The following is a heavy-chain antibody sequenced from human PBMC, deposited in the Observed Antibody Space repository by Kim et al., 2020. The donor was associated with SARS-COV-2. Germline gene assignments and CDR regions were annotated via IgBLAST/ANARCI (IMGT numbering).Heavy chain of an antibody. Sequence: ATNEYAAPVKGRVPISRDDSQNTLYLQMSSLTSDDTAVYYCTAYYDGRGDYWGQGTQVTVSS. CDR2: ATN. CDR3: TAYYDGRGDY. D-gene: IGHD3-22*01. J-gene: IGHJ4*02. V-gene: IGHV3-15*01.